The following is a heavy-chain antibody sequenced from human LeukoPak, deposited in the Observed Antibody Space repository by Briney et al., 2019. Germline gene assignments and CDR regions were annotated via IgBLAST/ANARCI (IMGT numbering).Heavy chain of an antibody. CDR1: GYTFTGYY. CDR3: ARGAARMTTDMDWFDP. J-gene: IGHJ5*02. V-gene: IGHV1-2*02. D-gene: IGHD4-11*01. Sequence: EASVKVSCKASGYTFTGYYMHWVRQAPGQGLEWMGWINPNSGGTNYAQKFQGRVTMTRDTSISTAYMELSRLRSDDTAVYYCARGAARMTTDMDWFDPWGQGTLVTVSS. CDR2: INPNSGGT.